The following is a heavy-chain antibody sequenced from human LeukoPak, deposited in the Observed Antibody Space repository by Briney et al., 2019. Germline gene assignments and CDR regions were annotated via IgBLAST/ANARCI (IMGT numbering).Heavy chain of an antibody. J-gene: IGHJ4*02. CDR2: INPNSGGT. D-gene: IGHD3-9*01. V-gene: IGHV1-2*02. CDR1: GYTFTGYY. Sequence: GASVKVSCKASGYTFTGYYMHWVRQAPGQGLEWMGWINPNSGGTNYAQKLQGRVTMTTDTSTSTAYMELRSLRSDDTAVYYCARLYYDILTGYLFDYWGQGTLVTVSS. CDR3: ARLYYDILTGYLFDY.